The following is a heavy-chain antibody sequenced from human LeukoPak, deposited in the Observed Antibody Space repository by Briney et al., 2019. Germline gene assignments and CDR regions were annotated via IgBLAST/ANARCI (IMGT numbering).Heavy chain of an antibody. Sequence: PGGSLRLSCAASGFTFSSYWMHWVRQAPGKGLVWVSRINSDGSSATYADSVEGRFTISRDNAKNTPYLQMNSLRAEDTAVYYCTRDYFQSMDVWGQGTTVTVSS. D-gene: IGHD2/OR15-2a*01. V-gene: IGHV3-74*01. CDR2: INSDGSSA. CDR1: GFTFSSYW. CDR3: TRDYFQSMDV. J-gene: IGHJ6*02.